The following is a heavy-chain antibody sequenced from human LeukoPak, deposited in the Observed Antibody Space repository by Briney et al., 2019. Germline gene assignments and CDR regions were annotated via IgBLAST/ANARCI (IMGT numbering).Heavy chain of an antibody. Sequence: PGGSLRLSCAASGFTFGDYAMGWVRQAPGKGLEWVGFIRTEDYDGATDYGASVKGRFTISRDDSKNIAYLQMNSLNTEDTGIYFCTRIFGYYYFYMDVWGKGTTVIASS. CDR2: IRTEDYDGAT. J-gene: IGHJ6*03. V-gene: IGHV3-49*04. CDR3: TRIFGYYYFYMDV. CDR1: GFTFGDYA. D-gene: IGHD3-16*01.